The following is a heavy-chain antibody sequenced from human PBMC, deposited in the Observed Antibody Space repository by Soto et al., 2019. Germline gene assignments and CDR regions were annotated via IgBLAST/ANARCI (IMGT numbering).Heavy chain of an antibody. CDR3: ATVAVARGMDD. CDR2: ISGRGTSA. Sequence: PWGSLRLCGAASGFSLFTFVNYAMTWVRQPPGKGLEWVSAISGRGTSAYYADSVKGRFTISRDNSKNTLTLQMDSLRVDDTAVYYCATVAVARGMDDWGRGTTVTVSS. CDR1: GFSLFTFVNYA. J-gene: IGHJ6*02. D-gene: IGHD6-19*01. V-gene: IGHV3-23*01.